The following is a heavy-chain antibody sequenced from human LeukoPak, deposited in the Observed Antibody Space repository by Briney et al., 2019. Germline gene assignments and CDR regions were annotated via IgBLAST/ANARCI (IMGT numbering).Heavy chain of an antibody. J-gene: IGHJ3*02. Sequence: ASVNVSCKVSGYTLTELSMHWVRQAPGKGLEWMGGFDPEDGETIYAQKFQGRVTMTEDTSTDTAYMELSSLRSEDTAVYYCATGYSYGPGAFDIWGQGTMVTVSS. V-gene: IGHV1-24*01. D-gene: IGHD5-18*01. CDR2: FDPEDGET. CDR1: GYTLTELS. CDR3: ATGYSYGPGAFDI.